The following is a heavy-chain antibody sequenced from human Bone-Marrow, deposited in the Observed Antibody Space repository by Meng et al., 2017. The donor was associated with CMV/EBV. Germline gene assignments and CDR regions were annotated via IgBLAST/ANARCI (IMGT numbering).Heavy chain of an antibody. J-gene: IGHJ4*02. Sequence: GESLKISCAASGFTVSSNYMSWVRQAPGKGLEWVSVIYSGGSTYYADSVKGRFTISRNNSKNTLYLQMNSRRAEDTTVYYCARERSSWYAGYYFDYWGQGTLVTVSS. CDR3: ARERSSWYAGYYFDY. D-gene: IGHD6-13*01. V-gene: IGHV3-53*01. CDR1: GFTVSSNY. CDR2: IYSGGST.